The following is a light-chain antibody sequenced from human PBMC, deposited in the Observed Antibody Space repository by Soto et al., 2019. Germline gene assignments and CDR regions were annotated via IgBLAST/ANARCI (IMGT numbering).Light chain of an antibody. CDR3: QQYNNLPPWT. Sequence: EVVMTQSPATLSVSPGERATLSCRASQSVSSNLAWYQQKPGQAPRLLIYGASTRATGIPARFSGSGSGTEFTLPISSLQSEDFAVYYCQQYNNLPPWTFGQGTKVEIK. CDR2: GAS. V-gene: IGKV3-15*01. J-gene: IGKJ1*01. CDR1: QSVSSN.